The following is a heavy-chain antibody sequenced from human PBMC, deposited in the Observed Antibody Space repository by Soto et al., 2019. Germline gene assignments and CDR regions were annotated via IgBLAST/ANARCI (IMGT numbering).Heavy chain of an antibody. CDR2: INPILSMS. CDR1: GDTFNFYS. Sequence: QVQLVQSGADVQRPGSSVRVSCKASGDTFNFYSINWVRQAPGLGLQWMGRINPILSMSNYAPRFQGRVRMTADNSPRTPYMELISRRSENTPRYYGPIGIGSGNRPLASWGQGAL. D-gene: IGHD3-10*01. J-gene: IGHJ1*01. V-gene: IGHV1-69*02. CDR3: PIGIGSGNRPLAS.